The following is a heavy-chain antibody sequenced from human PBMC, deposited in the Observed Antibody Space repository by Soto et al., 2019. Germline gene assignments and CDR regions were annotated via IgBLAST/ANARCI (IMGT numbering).Heavy chain of an antibody. CDR3: AKDLYNVGELFRYKGPLCGMDV. CDR1: GFTFSSYG. J-gene: IGHJ6*02. Sequence: QVQLVESGGGVVQPGRSLRLSCAASGFTFSSYGMHWVRQAPGKGLEWVAVISYDGSNKYYADSVKGRFTISRDNSKNTLYLQMNSLRAEDTAVYYCAKDLYNVGELFRYKGPLCGMDVWGQGTTVTVSS. CDR2: ISYDGSNK. D-gene: IGHD3-10*01. V-gene: IGHV3-30*18.